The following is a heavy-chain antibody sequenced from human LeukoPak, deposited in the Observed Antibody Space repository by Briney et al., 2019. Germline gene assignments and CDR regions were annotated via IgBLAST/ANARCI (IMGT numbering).Heavy chain of an antibody. Sequence: GGSLTLSCPASGFTFSNYNMNCVRQAPGKTMEWVSSIPSSGTYIFYADSVRGRFTISRDNDKNSLYLQMDSLGPQDTSVHYCATDMYSGNYGQDYYYYMDVWGKGTTVTISS. J-gene: IGHJ6*03. CDR3: ATDMYSGNYGQDYYYYMDV. D-gene: IGHD1-26*01. CDR2: IPSSGTYI. V-gene: IGHV3-21*01. CDR1: GFTFSNYN.